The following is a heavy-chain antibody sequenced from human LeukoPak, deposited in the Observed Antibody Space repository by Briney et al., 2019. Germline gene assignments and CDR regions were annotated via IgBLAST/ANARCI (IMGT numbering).Heavy chain of an antibody. D-gene: IGHD6-13*01. J-gene: IGHJ4*02. CDR1: GFTFSSYS. Sequence: GGSLRLSFAASGFTFSSYSMNWFRQAPGKGLEWVSSISSSSSYIYYADSVKGRFTISRDNAKNSLYLQMNSLRAEDTAVYCCARDRQLVLDYWGQGTLVTVSS. CDR3: ARDRQLVLDY. V-gene: IGHV3-21*01. CDR2: ISSSSSYI.